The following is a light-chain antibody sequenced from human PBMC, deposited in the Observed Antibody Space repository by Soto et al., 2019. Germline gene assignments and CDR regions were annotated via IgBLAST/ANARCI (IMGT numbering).Light chain of an antibody. V-gene: IGLV2-14*01. Sequence: QSVLTQPASVSGSPGQSITISCTGTSSDIGGYNFVSWYQQHPGKAPKLLIYEVRHRPSGIPNRFSGSKSGNTASLTISGLQAEDEADYYCISYSSSSTLYVFGPGTKATVL. J-gene: IGLJ1*01. CDR3: ISYSSSSTLYV. CDR2: EVR. CDR1: SSDIGGYNF.